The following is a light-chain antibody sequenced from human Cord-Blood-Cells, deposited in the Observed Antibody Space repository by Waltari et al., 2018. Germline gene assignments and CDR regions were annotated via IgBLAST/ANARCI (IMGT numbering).Light chain of an antibody. CDR3: QAWDSSTVV. Sequence: SYELTQPHSVSVSPGQTASITRSGDTLGDKYACWYQQKPGQSPVLVIYQDSKRPSGIPERFSGSNSGNTATLTISGTQAMDEADYYCQAWDSSTVVFGGGTKLTVL. J-gene: IGLJ2*01. CDR2: QDS. CDR1: TLGDKY. V-gene: IGLV3-1*01.